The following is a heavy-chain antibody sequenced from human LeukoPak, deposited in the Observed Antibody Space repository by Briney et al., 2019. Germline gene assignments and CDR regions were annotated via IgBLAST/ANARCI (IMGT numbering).Heavy chain of an antibody. Sequence: GGSLRLSCAAPGFTFDAFGMTWVRQAPGEGLEWVSAIRGDAGSTGYADSVKGRFTITRDSAKNTLSLHLNSLRVENTALYFCARVWAWGSGNYFDNWGQGTLVTVSS. CDR1: GFTFDAFG. CDR2: IRGDAGST. J-gene: IGHJ4*02. CDR3: ARVWAWGSGNYFDN. V-gene: IGHV3-20*04. D-gene: IGHD7-27*01.